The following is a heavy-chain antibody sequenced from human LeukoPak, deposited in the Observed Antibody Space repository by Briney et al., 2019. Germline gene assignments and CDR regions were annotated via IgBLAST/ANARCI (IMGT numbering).Heavy chain of an antibody. D-gene: IGHD3-16*02. J-gene: IGHJ3*02. CDR3: AKDMQVMITFGGVIAPDAFNI. CDR2: ISGDVGNT. V-gene: IGHV3-43*02. CDR1: GFTFDVYA. Sequence: GGSLRLSCAASGFTFDVYAMHWVRQAPGKCLECLSLISGDVGNTYYADSVKGRFTISRDNSKNSLYLQMNSLRTEDTALYYCAKDMQVMITFGGVIAPDAFNIWGQGTMVIVSS.